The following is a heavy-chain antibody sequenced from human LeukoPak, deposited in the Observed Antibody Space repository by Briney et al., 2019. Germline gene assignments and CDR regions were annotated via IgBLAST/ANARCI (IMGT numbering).Heavy chain of an antibody. J-gene: IGHJ3*02. Sequence: GASVKVSCKASGYTFTSYYTHWVRQAPGQGLEWMGIVNPSDSSTIYAQKFQGRVTMTRDMSTSTVYMELSSLRSEDTAVYYCARPTHPGSFSTTLVAFDIWGQGTMVTVSS. D-gene: IGHD3-10*01. CDR3: ARPTHPGSFSTTLVAFDI. V-gene: IGHV1-46*01. CDR1: GYTFTSYY. CDR2: VNPSDSST.